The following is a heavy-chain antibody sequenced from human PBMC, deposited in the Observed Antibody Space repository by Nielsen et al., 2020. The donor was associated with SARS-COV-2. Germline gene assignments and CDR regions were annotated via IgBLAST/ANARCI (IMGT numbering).Heavy chain of an antibody. CDR2: MNPNSGNT. V-gene: IGHV1-8*01. D-gene: IGHD2-15*01. J-gene: IGHJ6*03. Sequence: SVKVSCKASGYIFTSYDINWVRQATGQGLEWMGWMNPNSGNTGYAQKFQVRVTMTRSTSIGTAYMELSSLRSEDTAVYYCARGVYCSGGSCYYYYYYMDVWGKGTTVTVSS. CDR1: GYIFTSYD. CDR3: ARGVYCSGGSCYYYYYYMDV.